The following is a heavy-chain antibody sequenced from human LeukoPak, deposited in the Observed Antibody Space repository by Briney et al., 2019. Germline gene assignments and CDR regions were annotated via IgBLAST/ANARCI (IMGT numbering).Heavy chain of an antibody. CDR3: VRDCEVYCATDPPDF. CDR1: GFTFSSYA. J-gene: IGHJ4*02. V-gene: IGHV3-7*01. D-gene: IGHD2-8*01. Sequence: PGRSLRLSCAASGFTFSSYAMHWVRQAPGKGLEWVANIKTDGSETYYVDSVKGRFTISRDDAKNSLYLQMNSLRAEDTAVYYCVRDCEVYCATDPPDFWGRGTPVIVSS. CDR2: IKTDGSET.